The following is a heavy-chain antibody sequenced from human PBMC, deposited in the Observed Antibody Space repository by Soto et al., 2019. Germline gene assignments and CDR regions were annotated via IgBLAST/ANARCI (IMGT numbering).Heavy chain of an antibody. CDR1: GYTFTSYY. J-gene: IGHJ6*02. V-gene: IGHV1-46*01. D-gene: IGHD3-10*01. CDR3: ARDPGVRGVIRGMDV. Sequence: QVQLVQSGAEVKKPGASVKVSCKASGYTFTSYYMHWVRQAPGQGLEWMGIINPSGGSTSYAQKFQGRVTMTRDTSTITVYMELSSLRSEDTAVYYCARDPGVRGVIRGMDVWGQGTTVTVSS. CDR2: INPSGGST.